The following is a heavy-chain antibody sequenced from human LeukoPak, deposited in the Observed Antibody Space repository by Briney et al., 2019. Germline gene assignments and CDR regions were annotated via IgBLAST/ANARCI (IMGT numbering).Heavy chain of an antibody. D-gene: IGHD3-10*01. CDR2: IYYSGST. Sequence: SETLSLTCTVSGGSISSSSYYWGWIRQPPGKGLEWIGSIYYSGSTYYNPSLKSRVTISVDTSKNQFSLKLSSVTAADTAVYYCAGHTLWFGDPFDYWGQGTLVTVSS. CDR3: AGHTLWFGDPFDY. CDR1: GGSISSSSYY. V-gene: IGHV4-39*01. J-gene: IGHJ4*02.